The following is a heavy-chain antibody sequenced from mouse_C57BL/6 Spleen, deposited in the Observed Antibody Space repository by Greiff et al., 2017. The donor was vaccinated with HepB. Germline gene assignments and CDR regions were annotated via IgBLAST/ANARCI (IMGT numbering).Heavy chain of an antibody. J-gene: IGHJ1*03. CDR3: ARDSLVWYFDV. Sequence: EVKVVESGGGLVKPGGSLKLSCAASGFTFSDYGMHWVRQAPEKGLEWVAYISSGSSTIYYADTVKGRFTISRDNAKNTLFLQMTSLRSEDTAMYYCARDSLVWYFDVWGTGTTVTVSS. V-gene: IGHV5-17*01. D-gene: IGHD6-2*01. CDR2: ISSGSSTI. CDR1: GFTFSDYG.